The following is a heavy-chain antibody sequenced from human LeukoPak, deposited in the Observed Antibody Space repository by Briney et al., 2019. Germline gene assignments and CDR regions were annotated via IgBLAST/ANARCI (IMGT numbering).Heavy chain of an antibody. J-gene: IGHJ3*02. D-gene: IGHD1-1*01. CDR3: ARSEGSGTGAFDI. CDR2: INPNSGGT. CDR1: GYTFTSYY. V-gene: IGHV1-2*04. Sequence: ASVKVSCKASGYTFTSYYMHWVRQAPGQGLEWMGWINPNSGGTNYAQKFQGWVTMTRDTSISTAYMELSRLRSDDTAVYYCARSEGSGTGAFDIWGQGTMVTVSS.